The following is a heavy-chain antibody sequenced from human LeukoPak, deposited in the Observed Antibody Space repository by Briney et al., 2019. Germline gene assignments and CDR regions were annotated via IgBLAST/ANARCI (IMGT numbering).Heavy chain of an antibody. CDR2: ISYDGSNK. V-gene: IGHV3-30*18. CDR1: GFTFSSYD. D-gene: IGHD3-10*01. Sequence: GGSLRLSCAASGFTFSSYDMHWVRQAPGKGLEWVAVISYDGSNKYYADSVKGRFTISRDNSKNTLYLQMNSLRAEDTAVYYCAKSSRVQITMVRGDSWFDPWGQGTLVTVSS. CDR3: AKSSRVQITMVRGDSWFDP. J-gene: IGHJ5*02.